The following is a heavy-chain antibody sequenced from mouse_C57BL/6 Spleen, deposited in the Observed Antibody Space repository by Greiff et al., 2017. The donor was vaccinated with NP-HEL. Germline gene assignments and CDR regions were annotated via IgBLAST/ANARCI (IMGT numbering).Heavy chain of an antibody. Sequence: QVQLQQSGAELVKPGASVKLSCKASGYTFTSYWMHWVKQRPGQGLEWIGMIHPNSGSTNYNEKFKSKATLTVDKSSSTAYMQLSSLTSEDSAVYYCAGGLGEAWFAYWGQGTLVTVSA. CDR3: AGGLGEAWFAY. V-gene: IGHV1-64*01. CDR1: GYTFTSYW. CDR2: IHPNSGST. J-gene: IGHJ3*01. D-gene: IGHD4-1*01.